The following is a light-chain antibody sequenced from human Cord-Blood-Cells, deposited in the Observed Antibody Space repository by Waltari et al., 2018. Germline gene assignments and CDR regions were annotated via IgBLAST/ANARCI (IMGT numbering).Light chain of an antibody. V-gene: IGLV2-8*01. CDR3: SSYAGSNNVI. Sequence: QSAPTQPPSASGSPGQSVTISYPGTSSDVGGYNYVSWYQQHPGKAPKLMIYEVSKRPSGVPDRFSGSKSGNTTSLTVSGLQAEDVADYYCSSYAGSNNVIFGGGTKLTVL. CDR2: EVS. J-gene: IGLJ2*01. CDR1: SSDVGGYNY.